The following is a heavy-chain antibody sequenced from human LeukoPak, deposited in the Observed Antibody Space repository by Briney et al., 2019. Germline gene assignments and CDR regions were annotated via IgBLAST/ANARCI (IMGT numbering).Heavy chain of an antibody. J-gene: IGHJ4*02. Sequence: SETLSLTCTDSGGSISSYYWSWIRQPAGKGLEWIGRIYTSGSTNYNPSLKSRVTMSVDTSKNQFSLKLSSVTAADTAVYYCAREPPPDITGTPSPFDYWGQGTLVTVSS. CDR3: AREPPPDITGTPSPFDY. CDR1: GGSISSYY. CDR2: IYTSGST. D-gene: IGHD1-7*01. V-gene: IGHV4-4*07.